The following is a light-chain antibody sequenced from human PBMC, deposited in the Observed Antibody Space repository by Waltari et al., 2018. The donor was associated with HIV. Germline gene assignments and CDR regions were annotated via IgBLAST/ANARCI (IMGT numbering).Light chain of an antibody. V-gene: IGLV2-23*02. J-gene: IGLJ1*01. Sequence: QSALTQPASVSGSPGQSITISCTGTSGDVGCYELFSWYQNHPDKAPKLMIYEVSKRPSGVSNRFSGSKSGNTASLTISGLQAEDEADYYCCSYAGSSTHVFGGGTKVTVL. CDR3: CSYAGSSTHV. CDR1: SGDVGCYEL. CDR2: EVS.